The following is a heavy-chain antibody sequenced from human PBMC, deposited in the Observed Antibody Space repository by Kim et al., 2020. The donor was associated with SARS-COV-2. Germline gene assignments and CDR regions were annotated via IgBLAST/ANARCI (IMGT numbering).Heavy chain of an antibody. D-gene: IGHD1-1*01. CDR2: FYYSGSS. CDR3: VRGDSNFHYYYYIHG. V-gene: IGHV4-59*08. Sequence: SETLSLTCTVSGGSISSYYWSWIRQPPGKGLQWIGFFYYSGSSNYNPSLKSRVTMSVDTSKNQFSLTLTSVTAADTTVYYCVRGDSNFHYYYYIHGWGRG. CDR1: GGSISSYY. J-gene: IGHJ6*03.